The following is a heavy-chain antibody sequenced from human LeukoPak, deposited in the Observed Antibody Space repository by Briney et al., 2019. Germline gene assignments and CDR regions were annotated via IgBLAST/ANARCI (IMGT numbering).Heavy chain of an antibody. CDR2: TKFDGSLA. Sequence: GGSLRLSCGASGLTFNTYWIHWVRQAPGKGLVWVSQTKFDGSLASYADSVKGRFTISRDNTKNTLYLQMNSLRSEDTGVYYCVTGHYDSRMYFDLWGRGTLVIVSS. V-gene: IGHV3-74*01. J-gene: IGHJ2*01. CDR1: GLTFNTYW. CDR3: VTGHYDSRMYFDL. D-gene: IGHD3-16*01.